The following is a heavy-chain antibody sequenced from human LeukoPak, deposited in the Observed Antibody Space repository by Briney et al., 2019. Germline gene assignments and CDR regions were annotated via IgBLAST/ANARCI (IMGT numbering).Heavy chain of an antibody. CDR1: GYTFTDYD. Sequence: ASVKVSCKASGYTFTDYDINWVRQATGQGLEWMGWMNPNSGNSGYTQKFQGRVTMTRNTSISTAYMELSSLRSEDTAVYYCARAELRYFDWPPGDYWGQGTLVTVSS. V-gene: IGHV1-8*01. D-gene: IGHD3-9*01. CDR3: ARAELRYFDWPPGDY. J-gene: IGHJ4*02. CDR2: MNPNSGNS.